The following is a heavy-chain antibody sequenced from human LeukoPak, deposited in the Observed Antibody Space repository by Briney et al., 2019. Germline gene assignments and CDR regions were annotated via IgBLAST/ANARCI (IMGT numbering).Heavy chain of an antibody. CDR1: AGSITNYF. D-gene: IGHD2-15*01. CDR3: ARASAQWSDY. V-gene: IGHV4-59*01. CDR2: IRYNGGS. J-gene: IGHJ4*02. Sequence: SETLSLTCTVSAGSITNYFWTWVRQSPGKGLEWIGYIRYNGGSDSNPSLKSRVTISLDTWNNQFSLRLTSVTAEDTAIYYCARASAQWSDYWGQGTLVIISS.